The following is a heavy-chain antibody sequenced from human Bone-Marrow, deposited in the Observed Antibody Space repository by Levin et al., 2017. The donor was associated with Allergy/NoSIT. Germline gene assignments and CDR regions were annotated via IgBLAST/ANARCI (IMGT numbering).Heavy chain of an antibody. Sequence: GGSLRLSCVVSGFTFSNYAMSWVRQTPGKGLEWVSAVSGSGTHTYYADSVEGRFTISRDNSKNTLYLQLNSLRAEDAAVYYCAKDISRDGYNFGVLSFASWGHEPWSPSPQ. J-gene: IGHJ4*01. CDR2: VSGSGTHT. CDR1: GFTFSNYA. CDR3: AKDISRDGYNFGVLSFAS. V-gene: IGHV3-23*01. D-gene: IGHD5-24*01.